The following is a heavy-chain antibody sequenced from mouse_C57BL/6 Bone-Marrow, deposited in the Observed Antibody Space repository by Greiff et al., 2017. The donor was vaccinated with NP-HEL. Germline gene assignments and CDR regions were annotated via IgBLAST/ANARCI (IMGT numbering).Heavy chain of an antibody. J-gene: IGHJ2*01. V-gene: IGHV6-6*01. CDR3: TRGGSSYLFDY. CDR2: IRNKANNHAT. Sequence: EVQLQQSGGGLVQPGGSMKLSCAASGFTFSDAWMDWVRQSPEKGLEWVAEIRNKANNHATYYAESVKGRFTISRDDSKSSVYLQMNSLRAEDTGIYYCTRGGSSYLFDYWGQGTTLTVSS. CDR1: GFTFSDAW. D-gene: IGHD1-1*01.